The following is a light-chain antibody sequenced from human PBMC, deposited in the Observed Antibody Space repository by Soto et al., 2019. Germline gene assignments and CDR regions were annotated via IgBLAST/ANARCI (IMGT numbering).Light chain of an antibody. CDR3: QQRSNWPALT. V-gene: IGKV3-11*01. CDR2: DAS. Sequence: EIGLTQSPATRSLSPGERATLSCRASQRVTSYLAWYQQKPGQAPRLLIYDASNRATGIPARFSGSGSGTDFTLTISSLEPEDFAVYYCQQRSNWPALTFGGGTKVEIK. J-gene: IGKJ4*01. CDR1: QRVTSY.